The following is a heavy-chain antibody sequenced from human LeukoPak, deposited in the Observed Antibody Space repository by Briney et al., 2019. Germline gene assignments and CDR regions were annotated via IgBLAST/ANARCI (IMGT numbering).Heavy chain of an antibody. Sequence: GGSLRLSCAASGFTFSSYWMHWVRQAPGKGLVWVSRINSDGSSTSYADSVKGRFTISRDNAKNTLYLQMNSLRAEDTAVYYCARVATYYDSSGYYDAFDIWGQGTMVTVSS. CDR2: INSDGSST. D-gene: IGHD3-22*01. CDR1: GFTFSSYW. J-gene: IGHJ3*02. CDR3: ARVATYYDSSGYYDAFDI. V-gene: IGHV3-74*01.